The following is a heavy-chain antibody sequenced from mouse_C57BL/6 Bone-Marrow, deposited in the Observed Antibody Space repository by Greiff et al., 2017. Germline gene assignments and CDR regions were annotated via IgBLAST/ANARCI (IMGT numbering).Heavy chain of an antibody. CDR2: IYPTSGRT. D-gene: IGHD3-1*01. J-gene: IGHJ2*01. CDR1: GYTFTSYW. CDR3: ARSGPPGRSFDY. V-gene: IGHV1-55*01. Sequence: QVQLQQPGAELVKPGASVKMSCKASGYTFTSYWITWVKQRPGQGLEWIGDIYPTSGRTNYNEKFKSKAILTVDTSSNTAYMQLSSLTSEDSAVFDCARSGPPGRSFDYWGQGTTLTVSS.